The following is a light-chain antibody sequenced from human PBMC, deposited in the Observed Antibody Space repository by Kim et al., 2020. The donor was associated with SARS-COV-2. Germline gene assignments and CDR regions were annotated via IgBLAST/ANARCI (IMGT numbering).Light chain of an antibody. CDR1: SLRSYY. CDR2: GKN. J-gene: IGLJ3*02. Sequence: GQTVRITYQGDSLRSYYASWNQQKTGQAPVLVIYGKNNRPSGIPDRFSGSSSGNTASLTITGAQAEDEADYYCNSRDSSGNHLGGVFGGGTQLTVL. V-gene: IGLV3-19*01. CDR3: NSRDSSGNHLGGV.